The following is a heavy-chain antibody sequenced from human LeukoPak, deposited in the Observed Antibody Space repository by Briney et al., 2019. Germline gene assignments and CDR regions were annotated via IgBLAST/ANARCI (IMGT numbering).Heavy chain of an antibody. CDR1: GCGFTSYW. V-gene: IGHV5-51*01. Sequence: GAALQISYKGAGCGFTSYWNGWGRRKPGKGGGWMGIIYPGDSDTRYSPSFQGQVTISADKSISTAYLQWSSLKASATAMYYCARPRYSSSWDDAFDIWGQGTMVTVSS. CDR2: IYPGDSDT. J-gene: IGHJ3*02. CDR3: ARPRYSSSWDDAFDI. D-gene: IGHD6-13*01.